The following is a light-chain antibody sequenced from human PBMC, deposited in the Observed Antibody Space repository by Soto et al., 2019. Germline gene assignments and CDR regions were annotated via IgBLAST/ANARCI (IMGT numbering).Light chain of an antibody. CDR3: QHYKNWPLT. CDR1: QSVSSS. J-gene: IGKJ4*01. V-gene: IGKV3-15*01. CDR2: GAS. Sequence: EIVMTQSPTTLSVSPGERATLSCRASQSVSSSLAWYQQKPGQAPRLIIYGASTRATGIPARFSGSGSGTEFTLTISSLQSEDFAVYYCQHYKNWPLTFGGGTKVEIK.